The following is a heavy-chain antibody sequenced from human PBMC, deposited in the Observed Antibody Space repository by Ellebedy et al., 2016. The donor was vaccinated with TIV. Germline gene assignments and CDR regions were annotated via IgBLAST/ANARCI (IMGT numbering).Heavy chain of an antibody. Sequence: PGGSLRLSCAASGFTFSTYPMTWVRQAPGKGLEWVSIISANGGTTYYADSVKGRFTISRDNSKNTLFLQMSSLRAEDTAVYFCARRSTEFAFDSWGQGTLVTVSS. J-gene: IGHJ4*02. CDR3: ARRSTEFAFDS. CDR1: GFTFSTYP. D-gene: IGHD2-8*02. CDR2: ISANGGTT. V-gene: IGHV3-23*01.